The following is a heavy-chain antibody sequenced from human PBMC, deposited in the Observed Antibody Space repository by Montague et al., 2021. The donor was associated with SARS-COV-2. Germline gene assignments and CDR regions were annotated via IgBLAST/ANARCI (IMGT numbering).Heavy chain of an antibody. CDR3: AHRGGLLLSDAFDI. CDR2: IYWDDDK. D-gene: IGHD1-26*01. V-gene: IGHV2-5*02. J-gene: IGHJ3*02. Sequence: VKPTQTLTLTCTFSGFSLSTSGVGVGWIRQPPGKALEWLALIYWDDDKCYSPSLKSRLTITKDTSKNQVVLTMTNMDPVDTATYYCAHRGGLLLSDAFDIWGQGTMVTVSS. CDR1: GFSLSTSGVG.